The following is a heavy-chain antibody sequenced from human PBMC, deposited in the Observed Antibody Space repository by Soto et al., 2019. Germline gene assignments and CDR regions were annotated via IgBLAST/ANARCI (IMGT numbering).Heavy chain of an antibody. D-gene: IGHD1-1*01. CDR1: GGSISSNSYY. CDR2: MDQSGIT. J-gene: IGHJ6*03. CDR3: VRHQRTTYYYYMAG. Sequence: QLQLQESGPGLVKPSETLSLTCAVSGGSISSNSYYWGWIRQPPGKGLEWIGSMDQSGITYNNPSLESRVCISGDVSKNQCPLKLSSVTAEDTAVYYWVRHQRTTYYYYMAGWAKGTTVTVSS. V-gene: IGHV4-39*01.